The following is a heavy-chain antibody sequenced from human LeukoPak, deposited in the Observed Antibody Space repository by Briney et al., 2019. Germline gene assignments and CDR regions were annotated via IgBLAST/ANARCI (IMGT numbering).Heavy chain of an antibody. Sequence: SETLSLTCAVYGGSFSGYYWSWIRQPPGKGLEWIGEINHSGSTNYNPSLKSRVTISVNTPNKHFSLQLSPVTAADTAVYYCARDGANSFDSSGYYLWGQGTLVTVPS. CDR3: ARDGANSFDSSGYYL. CDR1: GGSFSGYY. CDR2: INHSGST. D-gene: IGHD3-22*01. V-gene: IGHV4-34*01. J-gene: IGHJ4*02.